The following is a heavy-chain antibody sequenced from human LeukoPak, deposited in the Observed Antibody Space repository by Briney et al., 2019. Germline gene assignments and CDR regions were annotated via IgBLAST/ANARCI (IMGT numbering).Heavy chain of an antibody. D-gene: IGHD3-22*01. V-gene: IGHV3-23*01. CDR3: AKSARTYYYDSSGYDLGY. J-gene: IGHJ4*02. CDR1: GFTFSSYG. Sequence: GGTLRLSCAASGFTFSSYGMSWVRQAPGKGLEWVSAISGSGGSTYYADSVKGRFTISRDNSKNTLYLEMNSLRAEDTAVYYCAKSARTYYYDSSGYDLGYWGQGTLVTVSS. CDR2: ISGSGGST.